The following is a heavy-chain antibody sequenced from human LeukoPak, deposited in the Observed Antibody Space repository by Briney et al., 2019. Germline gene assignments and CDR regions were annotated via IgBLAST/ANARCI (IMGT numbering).Heavy chain of an antibody. D-gene: IGHD2-21*02. Sequence: GGSLRLSCVASGLTFTNAWMTWVRQAPGKGLEWVGRIKSKTDGGTTDYAAPVKGRFTISRDDSKNTLYLQMNSLKTEDTAVYYCTREAVTANGYFDYWGQGTLVTVSS. CDR3: TREAVTANGYFDY. J-gene: IGHJ4*02. CDR1: GLTFTNAW. V-gene: IGHV3-15*01. CDR2: IKSKTDGGTT.